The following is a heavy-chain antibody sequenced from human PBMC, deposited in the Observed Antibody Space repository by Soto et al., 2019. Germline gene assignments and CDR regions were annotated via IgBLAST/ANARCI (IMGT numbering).Heavy chain of an antibody. D-gene: IGHD6-13*01. CDR1: GDSISSGGLS. CDR2: IYYPGLT. CDR3: ARGRRSKTATAGTGWLDP. V-gene: IGHV4-30-2*06. J-gene: IGHJ5*02. Sequence: QLQLQESGSGLLKPSQTLSLNCSVSGDSISSGGLSWNWLRQSPGRGLECIGYIYYPGLTYYNPSLKSRASMSLDTSENQVARSLSSVTAADSAVYYCARGRRSKTATAGTGWLDPWGPGTLVTVSS.